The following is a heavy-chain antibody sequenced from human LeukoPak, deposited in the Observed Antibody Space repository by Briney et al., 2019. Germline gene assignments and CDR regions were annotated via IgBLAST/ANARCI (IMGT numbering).Heavy chain of an antibody. D-gene: IGHD1-26*01. CDR1: GFTFDDYA. CDR3: AKDKKPMWELLVGYYYYYGMDV. V-gene: IGHV3-9*01. Sequence: GRSLRLSCAASGFTFDDYAMHWVRQAPGKGLEWVSGISWSSGSIGYADSVKGRFTISRDNAKNSLYLQMNSLRAEDTALYYCAKDKKPMWELLVGYYYYYGMDVWGQGTTVTVSS. J-gene: IGHJ6*02. CDR2: ISWSSGSI.